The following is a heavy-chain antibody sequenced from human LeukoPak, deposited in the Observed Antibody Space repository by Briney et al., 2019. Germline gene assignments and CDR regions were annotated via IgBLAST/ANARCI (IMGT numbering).Heavy chain of an antibody. V-gene: IGHV4-4*07. Sequence: SETLSLTCTVSGGPISSYYWSWIRQPAGKGLEWIGRIYTSGSTNYNPSLKSRVTISVDKSKNQFSLKLSSVTAADTAVYYCARGGSSGLDAFDIWGQGTMVTVSS. CDR1: GGPISSYY. CDR3: ARGGSSGLDAFDI. J-gene: IGHJ3*02. CDR2: IYTSGST. D-gene: IGHD6-19*01.